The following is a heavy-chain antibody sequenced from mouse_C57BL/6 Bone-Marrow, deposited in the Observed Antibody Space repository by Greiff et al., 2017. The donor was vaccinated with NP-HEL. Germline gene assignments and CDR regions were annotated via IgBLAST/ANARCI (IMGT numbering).Heavy chain of an antibody. D-gene: IGHD2-2*01. CDR3: ASPSLWLRRGGY. CDR2: IWGVGST. CDR1: GFSLTSYG. J-gene: IGHJ2*01. V-gene: IGHV2-6*01. Sequence: QVQLQQSGPGLVAPSQSLSITCTVSGFSLTSYGVDWVGQPPGKGLEWLGVIWGVGSTNYNSALKSRLSISKDNSKSQVFLKMNSLQTDDTAMYYCASPSLWLRRGGYWGQGTTLTVSS.